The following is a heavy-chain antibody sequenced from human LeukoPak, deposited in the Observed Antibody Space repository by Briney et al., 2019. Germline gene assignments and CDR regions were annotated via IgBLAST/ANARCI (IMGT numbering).Heavy chain of an antibody. D-gene: IGHD3-3*01. V-gene: IGHV4-61*08. CDR1: GGSFNSDDYY. CDR2: IYYSGST. Sequence: SETLSFTCGVSGGSFNSDDYYWNWIRQPPGRGLEWIGYIYYSGSTNYNPSLKSRVTMSLDTSKKQFSLKLSSVTAADTAVYYCARDFLSDFWSGYYRNHWFNPWGQGTLVTVSS. J-gene: IGHJ5*02. CDR3: ARDFLSDFWSGYYRNHWFNP.